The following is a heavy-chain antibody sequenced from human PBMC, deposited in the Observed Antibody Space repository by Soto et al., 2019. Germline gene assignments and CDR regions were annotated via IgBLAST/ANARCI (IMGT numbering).Heavy chain of an antibody. D-gene: IGHD3-3*01. CDR1: GFTFSSYW. J-gene: IGHJ4*02. CDR3: AREVPGEPYDVWSGYYDY. V-gene: IGHV3-74*01. Sequence: GGSLRLSCAASGFTFSSYWMHWVRQAPGKGLVWVSRINSDGSSTSYADSVKGRFTISRDNAKNTLYLQMNSLRDEDTAVYYCAREVPGEPYDVWSGYYDYWGQGTLVTVSS. CDR2: INSDGSST.